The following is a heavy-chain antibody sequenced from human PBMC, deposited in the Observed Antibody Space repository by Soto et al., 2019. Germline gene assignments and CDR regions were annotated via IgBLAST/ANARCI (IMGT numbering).Heavy chain of an antibody. V-gene: IGHV1-18*01. CDR2: LSAYNGDT. J-gene: IGHJ3*01. D-gene: IGHD1-26*01. CDR1: RYTFINYG. Sequence: QVQLVQSGAEVKKPGASVRVSCKTSRYTFINYGITWVRQAPGQGLEWMGWLSAYNGDTSSSEKLQDRFTMTTDTSTNTVYMDLRSLTSDDTAVYYCARWSAIVGGAEALDVWGQGTMVIVSS. CDR3: ARWSAIVGGAEALDV.